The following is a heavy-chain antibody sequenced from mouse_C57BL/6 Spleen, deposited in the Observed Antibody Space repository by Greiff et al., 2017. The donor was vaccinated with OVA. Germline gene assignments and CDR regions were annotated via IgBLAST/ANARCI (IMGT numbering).Heavy chain of an antibody. Sequence: EADGGLVQPKGSLKLSCAASGFTFNTYAMHWVRQAPGKGLEWVARIRSKSSNYATYYADSVKDRFTISRDDSQSMLYLQMNNLKTEDTAMYYCVREGYSNFHYYAMDYWGQGTSVTVSS. D-gene: IGHD2-5*01. CDR1: GFTFNTYA. CDR2: IRSKSSNYAT. J-gene: IGHJ4*01. V-gene: IGHV10-3*01. CDR3: VREGYSNFHYYAMDY.